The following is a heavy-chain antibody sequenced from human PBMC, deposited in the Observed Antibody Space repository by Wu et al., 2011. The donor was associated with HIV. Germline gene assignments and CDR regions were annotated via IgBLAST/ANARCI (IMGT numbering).Heavy chain of an antibody. CDR2: VIPILGTT. Sequence: QVQLVQSGAEVKKPGSSVKVSCKASGGTFSTYAISWVRQAPGQGPEWMGRVIPILGTTNYAQKFQGRVTITADKSTRTAYMELSSLRSEDTAMYYCARGTGDDLDYWGQGTLVTVSS. V-gene: IGHV1-69*09. J-gene: IGHJ4*02. D-gene: IGHD5-24*01. CDR1: GGTFSTYA. CDR3: ARGTGDDLDY.